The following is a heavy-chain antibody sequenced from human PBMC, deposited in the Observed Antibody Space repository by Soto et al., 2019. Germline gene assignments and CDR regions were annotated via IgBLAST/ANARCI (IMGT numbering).Heavy chain of an antibody. J-gene: IGHJ3*02. CDR2: ISAYNGNT. V-gene: IGHV1-18*01. CDR3: ATRFLEWLSPDDAFDI. CDR1: GYTFTSYG. D-gene: IGHD3-3*01. Sequence: ASVTVSCQASGYTFTSYGISWVRQAPGQGLEWMGWISAYNGNTNYAQKLQGRVTMTTDTSTSTAYMELRSLRSDDTAVYYCATRFLEWLSPDDAFDIWGQGTMVTVSS.